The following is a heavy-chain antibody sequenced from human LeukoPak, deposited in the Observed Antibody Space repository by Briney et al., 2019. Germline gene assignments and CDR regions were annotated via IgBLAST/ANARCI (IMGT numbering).Heavy chain of an antibody. Sequence: GESLRLSCAASGFTFSNYGMHWVRQAPGEGPEWVAVAPSDGGTKQYADSVKGRFTISRDDSKSTLFLEMNTLRDEDTAVYYCARAYSSSWYAGYWGQGTLVTVSS. CDR1: GFTFSNYG. D-gene: IGHD6-13*01. V-gene: IGHV3-30*03. CDR3: ARAYSSSWYAGY. J-gene: IGHJ4*02. CDR2: APSDGGTK.